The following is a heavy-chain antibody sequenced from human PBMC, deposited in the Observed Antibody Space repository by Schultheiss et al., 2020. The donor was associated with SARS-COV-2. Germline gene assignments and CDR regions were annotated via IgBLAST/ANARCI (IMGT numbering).Heavy chain of an antibody. Sequence: SETLSLTCAVYGGSFSGYYWGWIRQPPGKGLEWIGYIYSSGSTNYNPSLKSRVTISVDTSKNQFSLKLSSVTAADTAVYYCARREPRAYGMDVWGQGTTVTVSS. D-gene: IGHD1-14*01. CDR3: ARREPRAYGMDV. J-gene: IGHJ6*02. V-gene: IGHV4-59*01. CDR2: IYSSGST. CDR1: GGSFSGYY.